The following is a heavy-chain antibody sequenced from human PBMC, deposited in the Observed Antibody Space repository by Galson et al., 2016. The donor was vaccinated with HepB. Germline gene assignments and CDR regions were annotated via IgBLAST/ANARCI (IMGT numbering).Heavy chain of an antibody. CDR3: ASQMGIPVAENAFDI. Sequence: SLRLSCAASGFSVSSYYMSWVRQAPGKGLDWVSVIYTGATTHYADFVKGRFTISRDTSKNTLYLQMNSLRAEDTAVYYWASQMGIPVAENAFDIWGQGTMVTVSS. V-gene: IGHV3-53*01. CDR1: GFSVSSYY. D-gene: IGHD6-19*01. J-gene: IGHJ3*02. CDR2: IYTGATT.